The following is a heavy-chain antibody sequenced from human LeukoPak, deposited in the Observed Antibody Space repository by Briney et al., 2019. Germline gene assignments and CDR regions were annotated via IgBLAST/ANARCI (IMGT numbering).Heavy chain of an antibody. J-gene: IGHJ5*02. CDR3: ARVSNYGGPPWFDP. D-gene: IGHD4-23*01. Sequence: ASVKVSCKASGYTFTRYYMHWVRQAPGQGLEWMEWINPNSGGTNYAQESQGWFTMTRDTSISTAYMELSTLRSDDTAVYYCARVSNYGGPPWFDPWGQGTLVTVSS. V-gene: IGHV1-2*04. CDR2: INPNSGGT. CDR1: GYTFTRYY.